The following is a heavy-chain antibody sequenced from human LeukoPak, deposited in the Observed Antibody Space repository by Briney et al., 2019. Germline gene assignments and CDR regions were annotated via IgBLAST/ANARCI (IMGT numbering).Heavy chain of an antibody. D-gene: IGHD3-10*01. CDR1: GFSLSTDEMS. V-gene: IGHV2-70*11. J-gene: IGHJ3*02. CDR2: IDWDDDK. Sequence: ESGPALVKPTQTLTLTCTFSGFSLSTDEMSVSWVRQPPGKALERLARIDWDDDKYYSASLKTRLTIPKDTSKNQVVLTMTNMDPVDTATYYCARRLYGSGSSNAFDIWGQGTMVTVSS. CDR3: ARRLYGSGSSNAFDI.